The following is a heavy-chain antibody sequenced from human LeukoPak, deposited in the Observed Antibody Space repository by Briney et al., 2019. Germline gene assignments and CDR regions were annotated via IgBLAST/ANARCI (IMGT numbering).Heavy chain of an antibody. Sequence: GGSLRLSCAAPGFTFSDYYMSWIRQGLGRGLEWGSYISSSSSYTNNAESVKGRFTTSRDHAKNSLYLQMNTLRAEDKAVYYWARDLYNMAKGYYYGMDVWGQGTTVTVSS. J-gene: IGHJ6*02. CDR1: GFTFSDYY. D-gene: IGHD2-2*02. CDR2: ISSSSSYT. CDR3: ARDLYNMAKGYYYGMDV. V-gene: IGHV3-11*05.